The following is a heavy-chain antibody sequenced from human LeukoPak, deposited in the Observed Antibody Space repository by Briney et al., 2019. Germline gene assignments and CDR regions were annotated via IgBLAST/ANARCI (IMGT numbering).Heavy chain of an antibody. J-gene: IGHJ4*02. Sequence: GRSLRLSCAASGFTFSSYGMHWVRQAPGKGLEWVAVIWYDGSNKYYADSVKGRFTISRDNSKNTLYLQMNSLRAEDTAVYYCATTYYDILTGYNDYLDYWGQGTLVTVSS. CDR2: IWYDGSNK. CDR3: ATTYYDILTGYNDYLDY. CDR1: GFTFSSYG. D-gene: IGHD3-9*01. V-gene: IGHV3-33*01.